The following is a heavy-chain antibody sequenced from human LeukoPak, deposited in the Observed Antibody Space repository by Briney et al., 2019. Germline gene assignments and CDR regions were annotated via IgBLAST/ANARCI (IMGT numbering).Heavy chain of an antibody. J-gene: IGHJ4*02. CDR1: GFTFSSSA. D-gene: IGHD1-26*01. CDR2: ISDSGSQS. Sequence: GGSLRLSCAASGFTFSSSAMSWVRQAPGKGLGWVSAISDSGSQSYYADSVKGRFTISRDNSRNTLSLHMSSLRVEDTAMYFCANPIVGGILLAYWGQGTLVTVSS. V-gene: IGHV3-23*01. CDR3: ANPIVGGILLAY.